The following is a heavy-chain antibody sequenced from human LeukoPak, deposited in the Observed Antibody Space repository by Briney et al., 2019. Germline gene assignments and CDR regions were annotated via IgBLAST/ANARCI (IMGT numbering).Heavy chain of an antibody. V-gene: IGHV3-23*01. J-gene: IGHJ4*02. CDR1: GFTFSDYA. Sequence: GGSLRLSCVASGFTFSDYAMSWVRQAPGKGLEWVSSISSGASTYYADSVKGRFTISRDNSENTLYLQMNSLRAEDTAVYYCAKGPYYDFWSGYYAFDYWGQGTLVAVSS. CDR2: ISSGAST. CDR3: AKGPYYDFWSGYYAFDY. D-gene: IGHD3-3*01.